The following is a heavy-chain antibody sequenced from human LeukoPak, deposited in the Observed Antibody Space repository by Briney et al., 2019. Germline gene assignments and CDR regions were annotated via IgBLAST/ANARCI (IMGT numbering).Heavy chain of an antibody. V-gene: IGHV3-48*04. D-gene: IGHD3-3*01. CDR2: ISSSSGTI. J-gene: IGHJ5*02. CDR1: GFTFSSYS. Sequence: GGSLRLSCAASGFTFSSYSMNWVRQAPGKGLEWVSYISSSSGTIFHADSVKCRFTISRDNAKNSLYLQMNSLRAEDTAVYYCARGTSWITIFGGWFDPWGQGTLLTVSS. CDR3: ARGTSWITIFGGWFDP.